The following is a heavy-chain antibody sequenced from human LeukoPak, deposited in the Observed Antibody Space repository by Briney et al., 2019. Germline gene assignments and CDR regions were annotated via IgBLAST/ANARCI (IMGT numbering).Heavy chain of an antibody. CDR3: ARDKIVGPTTLDY. CDR2: ISSSGNTA. D-gene: IGHD1-26*01. CDR1: GFIFSSNG. V-gene: IGHV3-48*04. J-gene: IGHJ4*02. Sequence: PGGSLRLSCTASGFIFSSNGMNWVRQAPGKGLEWISHISSSGNTAYYADSVKGRFTISRDNAKNSLYLQMNSLRADDTAIYYCARDKIVGPTTLDYWGQGTLVTVSS.